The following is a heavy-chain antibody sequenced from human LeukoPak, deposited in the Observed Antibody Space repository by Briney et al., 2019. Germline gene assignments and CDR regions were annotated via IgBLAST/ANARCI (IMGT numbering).Heavy chain of an antibody. CDR3: ARLVTMVRGVIWAFDI. CDR1: GYTFTSYD. J-gene: IGHJ3*02. V-gene: IGHV1-8*01. CDR2: MNPNSGNT. D-gene: IGHD3-10*01. Sequence: ASVKVSCKASGYTFTSYDINWVRQATGQGLEWMGWMNPNSGNTGYAQKFQGRVTMTRNTSISTAYMELSSLRSEDTAVYYCARLVTMVRGVIWAFDIWGQGTMVTVSS.